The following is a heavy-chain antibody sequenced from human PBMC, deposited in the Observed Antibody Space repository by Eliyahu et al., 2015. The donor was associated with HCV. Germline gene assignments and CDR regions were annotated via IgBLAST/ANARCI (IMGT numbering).Heavy chain of an antibody. J-gene: IGHJ4*02. CDR1: GGSISXGGYY. D-gene: IGHD2/OR15-2a*01. V-gene: IGHV4-31*03. CDR2: IYYSGST. CDR3: ARRPGHAFPGYFDY. Sequence: QVQLQESGPGLVKPSQTLSLTCTVXGGSISXGGYYWSWIRQHPGKGLEWIGYIYYSGSTYYNPSLKSRVTISVDTSKNQFSLKLSSVTAADTAVYYCARRPGHAFPGYFDYWGQGTLVTVSS.